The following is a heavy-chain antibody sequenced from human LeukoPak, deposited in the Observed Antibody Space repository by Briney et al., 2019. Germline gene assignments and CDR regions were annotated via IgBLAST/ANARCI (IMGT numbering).Heavy chain of an antibody. CDR2: INPNSGGT. V-gene: IGHV1-2*02. CDR1: RYTFTGNY. Sequence: ASVKVSRKASRYTFTGNYMHWVRPAPGQGLEWMGWINPNSGGTNYAQKFQGRVTMTRDTSISTAYMELSRLRSDDTAVYYCARQLRSAIDVDVWGKGTTVTVSS. D-gene: IGHD3-3*01. CDR3: ARQLRSAIDVDV. J-gene: IGHJ6*04.